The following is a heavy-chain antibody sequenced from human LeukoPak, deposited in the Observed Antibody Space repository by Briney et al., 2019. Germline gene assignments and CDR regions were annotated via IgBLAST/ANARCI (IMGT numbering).Heavy chain of an antibody. CDR1: GFAFAEHG. CDR2: INWSGGST. J-gene: IGHJ4*02. CDR3: ARAPITSPFYFDY. D-gene: IGHD2-2*01. Sequence: GGSLRLSCTASGFAFAEHGMSWVRQVPGKGLEWVSGINWSGGSTGYADPLRGRFTISRDNAKNSLYLQMDSLRAEDTALYYCARAPITSPFYFDYWGQGTLVTVSS. V-gene: IGHV3-20*04.